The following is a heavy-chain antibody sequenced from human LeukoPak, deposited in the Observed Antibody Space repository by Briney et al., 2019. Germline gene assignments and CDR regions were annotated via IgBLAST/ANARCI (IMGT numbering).Heavy chain of an antibody. CDR2: IYYSGSA. V-gene: IGHV4-39*07. CDR1: GGSISSSSYY. J-gene: IGHJ4*02. CDR3: ARGGRGYSYVY. Sequence: PSETLSLTCTVSGGSISSSSYYWGWIRQPPGKGLEWIGIIYYSGSAYNNPSLKSRVTISVDTSKNQFSLKLSSVTAADTAVYYCARGGRGYSYVYWGQGTLVTVSS. D-gene: IGHD5-18*01.